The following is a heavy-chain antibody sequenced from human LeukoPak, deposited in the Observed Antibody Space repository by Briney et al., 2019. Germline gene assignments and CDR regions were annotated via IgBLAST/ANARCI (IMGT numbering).Heavy chain of an antibody. Sequence: GKSLRLSCTASGFTFRGYAFHWVRQAPGKGLEWVALISTDSINKYYADSVAGRFTVSRDDSNNTLFLHLDTLKTEDTAVYFCARRPRGYALDVWGQGTMVTVS. CDR3: ARRPRGYALDV. CDR1: GFTFRGYA. J-gene: IGHJ3*01. V-gene: IGHV3-30*04. CDR2: ISTDSINK.